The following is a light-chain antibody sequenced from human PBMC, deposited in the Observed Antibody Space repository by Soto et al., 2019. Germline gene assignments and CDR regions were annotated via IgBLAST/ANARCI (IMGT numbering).Light chain of an antibody. J-gene: IGLJ2*01. CDR3: SSYAGVKNFVV. CDR2: EVN. CDR1: DSDIGTYIY. Sequence: QSALTQPPSASGSPGQSVTISCTGSDSDIGTYIYVSWYQQHPGKGPKLILYEVNKRPSGVPDRFSGSKSGNTASLTVSGLQIEDDADYFCSSYAGVKNFVVFGGGTKLTVL. V-gene: IGLV2-8*01.